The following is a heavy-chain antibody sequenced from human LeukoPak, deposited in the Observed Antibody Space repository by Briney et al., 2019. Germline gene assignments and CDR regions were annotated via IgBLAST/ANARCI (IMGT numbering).Heavy chain of an antibody. Sequence: GGSLRLSCAASGFTFSSYAMSWVRQAPGKGLERVSAISGSGGSTYYADSVKGRFTISRDNSKNTLYLQMNSLRAEDTAVYYCAKDSPARYYDFWSGYSSFDYWGQGTLVTVSS. V-gene: IGHV3-23*01. J-gene: IGHJ4*02. D-gene: IGHD3-3*01. CDR3: AKDSPARYYDFWSGYSSFDY. CDR1: GFTFSSYA. CDR2: ISGSGGST.